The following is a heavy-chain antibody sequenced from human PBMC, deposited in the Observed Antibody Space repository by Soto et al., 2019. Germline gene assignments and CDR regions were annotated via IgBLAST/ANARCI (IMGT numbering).Heavy chain of an antibody. J-gene: IGHJ4*02. D-gene: IGHD3-10*01. CDR3: AKEAPIRGSGSYGTSGAIFDS. Sequence: EVQLLESGGGLVQAEGSLRLSCIASGFIFSNYAISWVRQAPGKGLEWVSAISGAGSASKYADSVKGRFTISRDNSNNTLYLQMNSLRGEDTAVYYCAKEAPIRGSGSYGTSGAIFDSWGQGTLVTVSS. V-gene: IGHV3-23*01. CDR1: GFIFSNYA. CDR2: ISGAGSAS.